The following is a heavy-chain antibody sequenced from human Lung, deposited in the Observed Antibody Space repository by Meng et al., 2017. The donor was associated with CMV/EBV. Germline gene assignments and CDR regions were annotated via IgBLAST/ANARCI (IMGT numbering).Heavy chain of an antibody. D-gene: IGHD2-8*01. CDR2: INPNSGGT. CDR3: ARESSNGYFDY. CDR1: GYTFTGYY. Sequence: ASVXVSRKASGYTFTGYYMHWVRQAPGQGLEWMGWINPNSGGTNYAQKFQGRVTMTRDTSISTAYMELSRLRSDDTAVYYCARESSNGYFDYWGQGTLVTVSS. J-gene: IGHJ4*02. V-gene: IGHV1-2*02.